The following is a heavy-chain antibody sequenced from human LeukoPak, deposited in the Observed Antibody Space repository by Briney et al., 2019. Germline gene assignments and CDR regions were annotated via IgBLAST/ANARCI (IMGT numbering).Heavy chain of an antibody. CDR2: INPSGGST. Sequence: GASVKVSCKASGYTFTSYYMHWVRQAPGQGLEWMGIINPSGGSTSYAQKFQGRVTMTRDTSTSTVYMEMSSLRSEDTAVYYCAREDAHKAFDIWGQGTMVTVSS. CDR1: GYTFTSYY. J-gene: IGHJ3*02. D-gene: IGHD2-8*01. CDR3: AREDAHKAFDI. V-gene: IGHV1-46*01.